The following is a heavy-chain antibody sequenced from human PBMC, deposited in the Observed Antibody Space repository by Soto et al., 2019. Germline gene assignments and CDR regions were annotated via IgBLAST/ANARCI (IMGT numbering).Heavy chain of an antibody. Sequence: SQTLSLTCAISGDSVSSNSASWNLIRQSPSRGLEWLGRTYYRSKWYNDYAESVKSRITINPDTSKNQFSLHLNSVTPEDTAVYYCARGNGRDLWDAMDVWGQGTTVTVYS. V-gene: IGHV6-1*01. D-gene: IGHD3-3*01. J-gene: IGHJ6*02. CDR2: TYYRSKWYN. CDR3: ARGNGRDLWDAMDV. CDR1: GDSVSSNSAS.